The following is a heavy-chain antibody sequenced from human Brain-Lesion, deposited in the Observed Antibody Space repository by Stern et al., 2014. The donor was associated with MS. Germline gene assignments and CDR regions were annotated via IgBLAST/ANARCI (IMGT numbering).Heavy chain of an antibody. V-gene: IGHV3-74*02. CDR2: INRDGSDT. CDR1: GFNFSSYW. J-gene: IGHJ4*02. CDR3: ARGVGDY. Sequence: EVQLEESGGGLVQSGGSLRLSCAASGFNFSSYWMHWVRQFPEKGLFWVSQINRDGSDTSYADSVKGRFSISRDNIRNMLYLRMTSLRAEDTAVYYCARGVGDYWGQGARVTVSS. D-gene: IGHD3-16*01.